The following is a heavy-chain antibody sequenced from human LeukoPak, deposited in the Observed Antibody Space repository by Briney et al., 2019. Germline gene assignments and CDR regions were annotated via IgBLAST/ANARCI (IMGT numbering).Heavy chain of an antibody. Sequence: GGSLRLSCAASSFTFSDYTMHWVPQAPGKGLVWVALLSSDGSNQYYAHSVEGRFTIYRYNSKNTLFLQIDSLRPEDSVVYYWARRVGWSHIVHWGRGTQLTVSS. CDR3: ARRVGWSHIVH. V-gene: IGHV3-30*04. CDR1: SFTFSDYT. CDR2: LSSDGSNQ. D-gene: IGHD6-19*01. J-gene: IGHJ4*02.